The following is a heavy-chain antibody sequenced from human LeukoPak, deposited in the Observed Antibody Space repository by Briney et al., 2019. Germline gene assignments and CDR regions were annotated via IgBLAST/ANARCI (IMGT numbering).Heavy chain of an antibody. D-gene: IGHD3-10*01. V-gene: IGHV1-46*01. CDR3: ARGKVVTMVRGVIITYFDY. CDR1: GYSVTRYF. J-gene: IGHJ4*02. CDR2: IIPSDGST. Sequence: VASVNVSCKASGYSVTRYFIHWVRQAPGQGREWMGIIIPSDGSTSYAQKFQGRVTMTRDTSTSTVYMELSSLRSEDTAVYYCARGKVVTMVRGVIITYFDYWGQGTLVTVSS.